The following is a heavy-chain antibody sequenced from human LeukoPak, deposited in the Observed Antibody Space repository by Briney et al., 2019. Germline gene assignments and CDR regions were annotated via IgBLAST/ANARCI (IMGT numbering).Heavy chain of an antibody. J-gene: IGHJ6*02. CDR3: ARVRIAVAGTLYYYYGMDV. Sequence: SETLSLTCTVSGGSISSYYWSWIRQPAGKGLEWIGRIYTSGSTNYNPSLKSRVTMSVDTSKNQFSLKLSSVTAADTAVYYCARVRIAVAGTLYYYYGMDVWGQGTTVTVSS. CDR2: IYTSGST. CDR1: GGSISSYY. V-gene: IGHV4-4*07. D-gene: IGHD6-19*01.